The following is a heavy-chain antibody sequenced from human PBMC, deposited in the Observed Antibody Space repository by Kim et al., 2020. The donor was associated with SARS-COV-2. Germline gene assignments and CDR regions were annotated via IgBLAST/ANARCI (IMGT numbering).Heavy chain of an antibody. Sequence: ASVKVSCKASGYTFTSYGISWVRQAPGQGLEWMGWISAYNGNTNYAQKLQGRVTMTTDTSTSTAYMELRSLRSDDTAVYYCAREGYYGSGSYYRRFSETYYYYGMDVWGQGTTVTVSS. V-gene: IGHV1-18*01. CDR3: AREGYYGSGSYYRRFSETYYYYGMDV. CDR1: GYTFTSYG. D-gene: IGHD3-10*01. J-gene: IGHJ6*02. CDR2: ISAYNGNT.